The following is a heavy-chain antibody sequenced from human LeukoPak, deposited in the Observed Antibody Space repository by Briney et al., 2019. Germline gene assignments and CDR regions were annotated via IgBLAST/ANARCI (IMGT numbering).Heavy chain of an antibody. CDR1: GGSISSSSYY. J-gene: IGHJ4*02. Sequence: SETLSLTCTVSGGSISSSSYYWGWIRQPPGKGLEWIGSIYYSGSTYYNPSLKSRVTISVDTSKNQFSLKLSSVTAADTAVYYCARRFLEWSAADYWGQGTLVTVSS. D-gene: IGHD3-3*01. CDR3: ARRFLEWSAADY. CDR2: IYYSGST. V-gene: IGHV4-39*01.